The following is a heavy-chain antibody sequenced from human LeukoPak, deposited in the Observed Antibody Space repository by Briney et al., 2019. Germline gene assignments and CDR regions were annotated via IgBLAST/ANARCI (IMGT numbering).Heavy chain of an antibody. D-gene: IGHD6-13*01. CDR1: GGSISSYY. V-gene: IGHV4-59*01. J-gene: IGHJ4*02. CDR2: IYYSGST. Sequence: SETLSLTCTVSGGSISSYYWSWIRQPPGKGLEWIGYIYYSGSTNYNPSLKSRVTISVDTSKNQFSLKLSSVTAADTAVYYCARARGTAGTHYFDYWGQGTLVTVSS. CDR3: ARARGTAGTHYFDY.